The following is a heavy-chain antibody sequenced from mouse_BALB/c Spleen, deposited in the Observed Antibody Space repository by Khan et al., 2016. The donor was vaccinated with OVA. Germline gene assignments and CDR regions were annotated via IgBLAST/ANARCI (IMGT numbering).Heavy chain of an antibody. CDR3: ATSYGNYEGYFDY. V-gene: IGHV2-5-1*01. Sequence: QVQLQQSGPSLVQPSQSLSITCTVSGFSLTSYGVHWVRQSPGKGLEWLGVIWRGGSTDYNAAFMSRLSITKDNSKSQVFFKMNSLQADDTAIYYCATSYGNYEGYFDYWGQGTTLTVSS. CDR2: IWRGGST. CDR1: GFSLTSYG. D-gene: IGHD2-1*01. J-gene: IGHJ2*01.